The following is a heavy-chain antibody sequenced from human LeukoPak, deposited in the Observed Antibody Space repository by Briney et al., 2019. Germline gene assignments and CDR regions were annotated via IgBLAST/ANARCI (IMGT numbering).Heavy chain of an antibody. Sequence: GGSLRLSCAASGFTVSSNYMSWVRQAPGKGLEWVSVIYSGGSTYYADSVKGRFTISRHNSKNTLYLQMNSLRAEDTAVYYCARVACSSTSCSKYDYWGQGTLVTVSS. D-gene: IGHD2-2*01. V-gene: IGHV3-53*04. CDR3: ARVACSSTSCSKYDY. J-gene: IGHJ4*02. CDR2: IYSGGST. CDR1: GFTVSSNY.